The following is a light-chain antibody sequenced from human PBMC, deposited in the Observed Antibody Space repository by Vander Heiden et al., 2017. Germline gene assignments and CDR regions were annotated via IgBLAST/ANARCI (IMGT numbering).Light chain of an antibody. CDR3: GTWDTRLSAYV. CDR2: ENS. V-gene: IGLV1-51*02. Sequence: QSVLTQPPSVSAAPGQKVTISCPGSSIGSYSVSWFQQLPGTAPTLLIFENSKRPSGIPDRFSGAKSGTSATLIITGLQTGDEADFYCGTWDTRLSAYVFGSGTKVTVL. CDR1: SIGSYS. J-gene: IGLJ1*01.